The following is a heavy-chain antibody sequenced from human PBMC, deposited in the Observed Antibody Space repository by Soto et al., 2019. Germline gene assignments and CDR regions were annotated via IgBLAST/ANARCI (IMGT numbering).Heavy chain of an antibody. V-gene: IGHV4-59*01. CDR3: VRVTLGAVGRFDT. D-gene: IGHD1-26*01. J-gene: IGHJ4*02. CDR1: GDSIFHYY. Sequence: QVQLQESGPGLVKPSETLSLTCTVSGDSIFHYYCSWIRQPPGKGLAWIGYIYYSGNTHYNPSLESRVTISVDTSKNQFSLRLTSVPAAYTAVYYCVRVTLGAVGRFDTWGQGALGSVSS. CDR2: IYYSGNT.